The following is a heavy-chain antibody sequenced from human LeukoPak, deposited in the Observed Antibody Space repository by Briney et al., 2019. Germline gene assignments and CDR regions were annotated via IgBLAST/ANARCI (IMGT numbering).Heavy chain of an antibody. Sequence: GGSLRLSCAASGFPFSSYAVNSVRQAPGKGLEWVSVISGSGDRAYYGDSVKGRFSISRDNSKNTVYLQMNSLRVEDTAIYYCAKGSSSWYVAGWFDSWGQGTLVTVSS. CDR3: AKGSSSWYVAGWFDS. CDR1: GFPFSSYA. J-gene: IGHJ5*01. CDR2: ISGSGDRA. V-gene: IGHV3-23*01. D-gene: IGHD6-13*01.